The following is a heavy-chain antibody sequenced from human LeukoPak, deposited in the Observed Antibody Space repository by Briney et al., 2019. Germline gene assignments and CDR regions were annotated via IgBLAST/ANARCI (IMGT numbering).Heavy chain of an antibody. CDR2: INHSGST. Sequence: PSETLSLTCAVYGGSFSGYYWSWIRQPPGKGLEWIGEINHSGSTNYSPSLKSRVTISVDTSKNQFSLKLSSVTAADTAVYYCASGIVGATDYWGQGTLVTVSS. D-gene: IGHD1-26*01. J-gene: IGHJ4*02. CDR1: GGSFSGYY. CDR3: ASGIVGATDY. V-gene: IGHV4-34*01.